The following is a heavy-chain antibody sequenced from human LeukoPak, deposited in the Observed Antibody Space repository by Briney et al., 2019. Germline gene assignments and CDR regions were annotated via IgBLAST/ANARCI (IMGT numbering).Heavy chain of an antibody. CDR3: ARARGRLLLVDY. CDR1: SGSITSYY. Sequence: SETLSLTCTVSSGSITSYYWNWIRQPAGKGLEWIGRIYSSGSTDYNPSFKSRVTMSVDTSKSQFSLNLSSVTAADSAVYYCARARGRLLLVDYWGQGTLVTVSS. CDR2: IYSSGST. D-gene: IGHD2-15*01. J-gene: IGHJ4*02. V-gene: IGHV4-4*07.